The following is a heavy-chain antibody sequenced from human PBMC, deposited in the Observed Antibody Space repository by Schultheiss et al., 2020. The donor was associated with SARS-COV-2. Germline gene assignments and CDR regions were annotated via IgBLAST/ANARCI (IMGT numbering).Heavy chain of an antibody. CDR1: GFTFSSYA. Sequence: GGSLRLSCAASGFTFSSYAMHWVRQAPGKGLEWVAVISYDGSQKYYADSVKGRFTISRDNSKNTLSLQMNSLRAEDTAVYYCTKDGQPGYGMDVWGQGTTVTSP. J-gene: IGHJ6*02. V-gene: IGHV3-30*04. CDR3: TKDGQPGYGMDV. D-gene: IGHD3-10*01. CDR2: ISYDGSQK.